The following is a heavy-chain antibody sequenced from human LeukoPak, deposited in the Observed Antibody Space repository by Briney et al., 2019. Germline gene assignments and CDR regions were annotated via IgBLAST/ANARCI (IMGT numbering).Heavy chain of an antibody. Sequence: SETLSLTCTVSGGSISSYYWSWIRQPPGKGLEWIGYIYYSGSTYYNPSLKSRVTISVDTSKNQFSLKLSSVTAADTAVYYCARVVVPAAMKIYFDYWGQGTLVTVSS. CDR3: ARVVVPAAMKIYFDY. CDR2: IYYSGST. CDR1: GGSISSYY. V-gene: IGHV4-30-4*01. D-gene: IGHD2-2*01. J-gene: IGHJ4*02.